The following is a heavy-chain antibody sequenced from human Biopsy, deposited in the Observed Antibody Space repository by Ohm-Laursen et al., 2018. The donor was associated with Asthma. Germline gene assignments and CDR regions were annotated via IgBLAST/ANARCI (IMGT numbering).Heavy chain of an antibody. CDR1: GYTFSDYH. CDR2: INPNSGGT. V-gene: IGHV1-2*06. Sequence: ASVKVSCKASGYTFSDYHVHWVRQAPGQGLEWMGRINPNSGGTNYAQKFQGRVTMTRDTSISTAYMELSSPRSDDTAVYYCARELLDIVAFDYYYYGMDVWGQGTTVTVSS. J-gene: IGHJ6*02. D-gene: IGHD5-12*01. CDR3: ARELLDIVAFDYYYYGMDV.